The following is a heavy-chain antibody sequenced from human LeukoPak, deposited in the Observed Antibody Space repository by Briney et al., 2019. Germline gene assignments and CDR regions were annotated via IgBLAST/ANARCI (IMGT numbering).Heavy chain of an antibody. CDR1: GDSVTSGY. CDR3: AGRGHRYSRD. D-gene: IGHD2-15*01. V-gene: IGHV4-4*09. Sequence: SETLSLTCTVPGDSVTSGYWSWIRQPPGKGLEWIGYIYDSGITDYNPSLKSRLTISVDTSNNPFSLNLSSVTAADTAVYYCAGRGHRYSRDWGQGILVTVSS. CDR2: IYDSGIT. J-gene: IGHJ1*01.